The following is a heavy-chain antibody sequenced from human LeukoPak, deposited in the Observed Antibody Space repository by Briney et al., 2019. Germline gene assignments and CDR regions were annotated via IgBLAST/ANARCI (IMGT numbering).Heavy chain of an antibody. CDR3: ARDVLWFGEYYYYYYYYMDV. Sequence: GGSLRLSCAASGFTFSSYAMSWVRQAPGKGLEWVSSISTSSSYIYYADSVRGRFTISRDNAKNSLYLQMNSLRAEDTAVYYCARDVLWFGEYYYYYYYYMDVWGKGTTVTISS. CDR1: GFTFSSYA. J-gene: IGHJ6*03. D-gene: IGHD3-10*01. CDR2: ISTSSSYI. V-gene: IGHV3-21*01.